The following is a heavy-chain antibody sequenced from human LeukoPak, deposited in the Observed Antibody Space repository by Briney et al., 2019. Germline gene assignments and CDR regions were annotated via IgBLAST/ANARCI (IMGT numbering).Heavy chain of an antibody. CDR3: ARDLIVADAPRMDV. CDR2: IWYDGSNR. Sequence: GRSLRLSCAASGFTFSSYGMHWVRQAPGKGLEWVAVIWYDGSNRYYADSVKGRFTISRDNSKNTLYLQMNSLRAEDTAVYYCARDLIVADAPRMDVWGQGTTATVSS. CDR1: GFTFSSYG. V-gene: IGHV3-33*01. D-gene: IGHD2-15*01. J-gene: IGHJ6*02.